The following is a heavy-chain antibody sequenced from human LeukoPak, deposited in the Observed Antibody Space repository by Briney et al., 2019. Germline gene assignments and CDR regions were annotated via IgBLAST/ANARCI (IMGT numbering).Heavy chain of an antibody. V-gene: IGHV1-2*02. D-gene: IGHD6-13*01. Sequence: GASVKVSCKASGYIFTGYYMHWVRQAPGQGLEWMGWINPNSGGTNYAQKFQGRVTMTRDTSISTAYMELSRLRSDDTAVYYCASGGSSSWYRDYYYMDVWGKGTTVTISS. CDR1: GYIFTGYY. CDR3: ASGGSSSWYRDYYYMDV. J-gene: IGHJ6*03. CDR2: INPNSGGT.